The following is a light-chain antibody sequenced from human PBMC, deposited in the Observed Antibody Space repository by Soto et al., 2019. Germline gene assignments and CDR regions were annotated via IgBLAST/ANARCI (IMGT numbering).Light chain of an antibody. Sequence: EIVLTQSPGTLSLSPGEGATLSCRASQSVTSTYLAWYQQKPGQAPRLLMYGASSRATGIPDRFSGSGSGTDFTLTISRLEPEDFAVYHCQHYGRSPATFGGGTKVDIK. J-gene: IGKJ4*02. CDR2: GAS. V-gene: IGKV3-20*01. CDR1: QSVTSTY. CDR3: QHYGRSPAT.